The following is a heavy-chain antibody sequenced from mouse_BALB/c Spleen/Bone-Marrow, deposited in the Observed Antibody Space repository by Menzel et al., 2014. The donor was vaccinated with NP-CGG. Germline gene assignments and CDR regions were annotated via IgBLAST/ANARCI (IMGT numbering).Heavy chain of an antibody. CDR3: TRSRRAMDY. CDR2: INPSNGGT. CDR1: GYTFSSDY. J-gene: IGHJ4*01. Sequence: VQLQQSGAELVKPGASVKLSCKASGYTFSSDYMYWVKQRPGQGLEWIGEINPSNGGTNFNEKFKSKATLTVDKSSSTAYMQFSSLTSEDSAVYYCTRSRRAMDYWGQGTSVTVSS. D-gene: IGHD2-12*01. V-gene: IGHV1S81*02.